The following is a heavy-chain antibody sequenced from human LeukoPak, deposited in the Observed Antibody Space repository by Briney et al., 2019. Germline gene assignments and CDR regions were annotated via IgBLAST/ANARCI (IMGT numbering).Heavy chain of an antibody. V-gene: IGHV3-48*02. CDR3: ARDVGKIYGDYGGDY. CDR1: GFTFSSYC. CDR2: ISSSSSTI. Sequence: GGSLRLSCAASGFTFSSYCMNWVRQAPGKGLEWVSYISSSSSTIYYADSVKGRFTISRDNAKNSLYLQMNSLRDEDTAVYYCARDVGKIYGDYGGDYWGQGTLVTVSS. D-gene: IGHD4-17*01. J-gene: IGHJ4*02.